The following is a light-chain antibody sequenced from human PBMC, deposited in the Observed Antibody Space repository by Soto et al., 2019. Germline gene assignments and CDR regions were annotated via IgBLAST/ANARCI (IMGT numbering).Light chain of an antibody. CDR3: QQRSNWPPIT. Sequence: EIVLTQSPATLSLSPGERATLSCRASQSVGSYLAWYQHKPGQAPRLLIYVASNRATGVPVRFSGSGSGTDCTLTISSLEPEDFVVYYCQQRSNWPPITFGQGTRLEIK. J-gene: IGKJ5*01. CDR1: QSVGSY. V-gene: IGKV3-11*01. CDR2: VAS.